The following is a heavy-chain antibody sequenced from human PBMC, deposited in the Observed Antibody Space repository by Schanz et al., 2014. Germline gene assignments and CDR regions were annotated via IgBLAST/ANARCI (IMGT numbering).Heavy chain of an antibody. CDR1: GFSFGNYG. J-gene: IGHJ5*01. V-gene: IGHV3-23*04. Sequence: EVQLAESGGGLVQPGGSLRLSCEASGFSFGNYGMSWVRQAPGKGLEWVSGFDAHDGRAYYADSAKGRFTISRDNSKNTVHLQMNSLRAEDTAVYYCAKQHIVRGVIYLNWFDSWGQGTLVTVSS. CDR3: AKQHIVRGVIYLNWFDS. D-gene: IGHD3-10*01. CDR2: FDAHDGRA.